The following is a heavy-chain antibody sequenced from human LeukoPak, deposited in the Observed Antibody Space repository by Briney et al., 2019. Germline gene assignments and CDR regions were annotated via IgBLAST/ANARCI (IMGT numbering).Heavy chain of an antibody. Sequence: PSETLFLTCTASGGSISSYYWSWLRQPAGKGLELIGRIYTSWSTNYNPSLKSRVTISVDKSKNQFSLKLSSVTAADTAVYYCARSRYQLLYFDYWGQGTLVTVSS. J-gene: IGHJ4*02. CDR1: GGSISSYY. CDR3: ARSRYQLLYFDY. D-gene: IGHD2-2*01. CDR2: IYTSWST. V-gene: IGHV4-4*07.